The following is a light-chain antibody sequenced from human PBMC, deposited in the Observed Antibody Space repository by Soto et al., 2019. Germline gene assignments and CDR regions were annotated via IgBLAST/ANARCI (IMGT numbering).Light chain of an antibody. V-gene: IGLV2-14*01. Sequence: QSALTQAASVSGSPGQSITISCTGTSSDIGGSDYVSWYQKHPGKAPKVIIYEVSDRPSGVSDRFSGSKSGNTASLTISGLQAEDEADYYCSSYVTGGTLVFGGGTKVTVL. J-gene: IGLJ3*02. CDR2: EVS. CDR3: SSYVTGGTLV. CDR1: SSDIGGSDY.